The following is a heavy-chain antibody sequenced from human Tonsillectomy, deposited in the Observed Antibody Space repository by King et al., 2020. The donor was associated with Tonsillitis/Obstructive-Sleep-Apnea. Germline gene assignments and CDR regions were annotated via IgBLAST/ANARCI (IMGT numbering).Heavy chain of an antibody. Sequence: QLVQSGGGVVQPGRSLRLSCAASGFTFSSYAIHWVRQAPGKGLEWVAVISYDGSNKYYADSVKGRFTISRDNSKNTLDLQMNSLRAEETAVYYCAREGIYDSSGYADVFDIWGQGTMVTVSS. CDR2: ISYDGSNK. V-gene: IGHV3-30*04. CDR3: AREGIYDSSGYADVFDI. CDR1: GFTFSSYA. J-gene: IGHJ3*02. D-gene: IGHD3-22*01.